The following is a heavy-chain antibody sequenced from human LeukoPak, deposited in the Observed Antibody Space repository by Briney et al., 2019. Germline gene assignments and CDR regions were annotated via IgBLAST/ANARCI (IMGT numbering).Heavy chain of an antibody. CDR1: GYSLSDLS. CDR3: ARVPVGATDIYHFDY. V-gene: IGHV1-8*01. CDR2: MNPNSGNT. D-gene: IGHD1-26*01. J-gene: IGHJ4*02. Sequence: ASVKVSCRVSGYSLSDLSIHWVRDVAGQGLEWMGWMNPNSGNTGYAQKFQGRVTITRNTSISTAYMELSSLRSEDTAVYYCARVPVGATDIYHFDYWGQGTLVTVSS.